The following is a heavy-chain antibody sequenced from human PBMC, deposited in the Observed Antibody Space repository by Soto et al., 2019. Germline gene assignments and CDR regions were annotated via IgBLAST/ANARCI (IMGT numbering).Heavy chain of an antibody. J-gene: IGHJ5*02. CDR2: LYNTGST. CDR3: ARCGSYNWFDP. Sequence: SETLSLTCTVSGGSISSYYWSWIRQPPGKGLEWIGYLYNTGSTNYNPSLKSRVTISVDTSKNQFSLKMNSVTAADTAVYYCARCGSYNWFDPWGQGTLVTVSS. CDR1: GGSISSYY. V-gene: IGHV4-59*01. D-gene: IGHD1-26*01.